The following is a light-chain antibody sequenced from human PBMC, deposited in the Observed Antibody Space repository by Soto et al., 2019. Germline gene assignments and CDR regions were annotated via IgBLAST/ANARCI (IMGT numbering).Light chain of an antibody. J-gene: IGKJ1*01. V-gene: IGKV1-5*01. CDR3: QQYGSSPRT. CDR2: DAS. CDR1: RSVETW. Sequence: DIQMTQSPSTLSASVGDRVTITCRASRSVETWVAWYQQKPGNAPSLLIYDASSLESGVPSRFSGSGSGTEFTRTISRLEPEDFAVYYCQQYGSSPRTFGQGTKVEIK.